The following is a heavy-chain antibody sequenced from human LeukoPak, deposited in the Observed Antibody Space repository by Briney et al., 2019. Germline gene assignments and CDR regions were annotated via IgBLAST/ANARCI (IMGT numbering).Heavy chain of an antibody. CDR3: ATRHSSSSGVDY. D-gene: IGHD6-6*01. CDR2: IRYDGSNK. Sequence: GGSLRLSCAASGFTFSNNGMHWVRQAPGKGLEWVAFIRYDGSNKYYADSVKGRFTISRDNSKNTLYLQMNSLRAEDTAVYHCATRHSSSSGVDYWGQGTRVTVSS. J-gene: IGHJ4*02. V-gene: IGHV3-30*02. CDR1: GFTFSNNG.